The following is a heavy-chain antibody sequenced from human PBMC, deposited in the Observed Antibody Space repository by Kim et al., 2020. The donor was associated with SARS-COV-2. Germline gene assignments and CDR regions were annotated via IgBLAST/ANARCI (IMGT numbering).Heavy chain of an antibody. Sequence: GGSLRLSCAGSGFTFSNAWMHWVRQAPGKGLEWVGRMKSKTDGATTDYAAPVKGRFTISRDDSKNTMYLQMNSLKTEDTAVYYCTTDIMPYYGMDVWGQGTTVTVSS. CDR2: MKSKTDGATT. J-gene: IGHJ6*02. CDR1: GFTFSNAW. V-gene: IGHV3-15*01. CDR3: TTDIMPYYGMDV. D-gene: IGHD3-16*01.